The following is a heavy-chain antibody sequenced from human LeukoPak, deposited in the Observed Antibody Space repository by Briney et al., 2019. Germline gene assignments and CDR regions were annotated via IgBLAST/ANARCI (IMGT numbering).Heavy chain of an antibody. V-gene: IGHV4-34*01. J-gene: IGHJ4*02. Sequence: SETLSLTCAVYSGSFGAHFWSWVRQAPGKGLEWVWEISHTGITNYNPSLKSRVSISVDTSKNQFSLRLNSVTAADTAIHFCAREGDGSPDYFDSWGQGTLVTVSS. D-gene: IGHD1-26*01. CDR2: ISHTGIT. CDR1: SGSFGAHF. CDR3: AREGDGSPDYFDS.